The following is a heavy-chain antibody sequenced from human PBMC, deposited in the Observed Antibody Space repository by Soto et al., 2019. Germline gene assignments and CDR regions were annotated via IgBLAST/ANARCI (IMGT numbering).Heavy chain of an antibody. J-gene: IGHJ5*02. D-gene: IGHD2-2*01. Sequence: PSETLSLTCTVSGGSISSYYWSWIRQPPGKGLEWIGYIYYSGSTNYNPSLKSRVTISVDTSKNQFSLKLSSVTAADTAVYYCARLIVVVPAATAPGLWFDPWGQGTLVTVSS. CDR3: ARLIVVVPAATAPGLWFDP. CDR2: IYYSGST. CDR1: GGSISSYY. V-gene: IGHV4-59*08.